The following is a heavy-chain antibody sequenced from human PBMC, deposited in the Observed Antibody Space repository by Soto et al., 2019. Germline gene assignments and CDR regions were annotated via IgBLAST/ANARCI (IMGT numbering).Heavy chain of an antibody. CDR2: ISAHNGNM. J-gene: IGHJ4*02. CDR3: ARGWYITGGHLNEF. D-gene: IGHD3-10*01. V-gene: IGHV1-18*01. Sequence: QVQLVQSRPEVKKPGASVRVSWKASGYTFTSYGITWVRQAPGQGLEWMGWISAHNGNMNYAQKFQGRFTMTTDTSTSTAYMELRSLGFDDTAVYFCARGWYITGGHLNEFWGQGTLVSVSS. CDR1: GYTFTSYG.